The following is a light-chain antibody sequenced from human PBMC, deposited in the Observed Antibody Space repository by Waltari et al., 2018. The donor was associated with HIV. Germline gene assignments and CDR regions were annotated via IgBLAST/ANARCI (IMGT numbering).Light chain of an antibody. Sequence: SYVLTQPPSVSVAPGKTARITCGGDNIEGKSVPWYHQKPGQAPVVVMSYDSVRPSGIPERFSGSNSGNTATLTISRVEAGDEADYYCQVWDSGSDHRVFGGGTKLTVL. CDR1: NIEGKS. CDR3: QVWDSGSDHRV. J-gene: IGLJ3*02. CDR2: YDS. V-gene: IGLV3-21*04.